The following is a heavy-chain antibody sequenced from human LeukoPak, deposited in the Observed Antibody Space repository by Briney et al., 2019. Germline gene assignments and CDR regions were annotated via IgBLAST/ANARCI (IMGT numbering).Heavy chain of an antibody. CDR3: ARRFGSSGRYFDL. D-gene: IGHD6-6*01. J-gene: IGHJ2*01. Sequence: GGSLRLSCEASRFTFSSYALTWVRQAPGKGLEWVSSISGSGANTYHANSVKGRFTISRDNSKNTLYLQMNSLRDEDTAVYYCARRFGSSGRYFDLWGRGTLVTVSS. CDR1: RFTFSSYA. V-gene: IGHV3-23*01. CDR2: ISGSGANT.